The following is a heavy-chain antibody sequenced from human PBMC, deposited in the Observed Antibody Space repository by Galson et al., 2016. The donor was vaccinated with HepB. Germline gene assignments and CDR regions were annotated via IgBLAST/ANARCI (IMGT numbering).Heavy chain of an antibody. Sequence: SETLSLTCAVFGGSISGYYWSWIRQPPGKGLEWIGEIKVMGSTNYNPSLKSRVTISVNTSKNQFSLKLSSVTAADTAVYYCARSFGGRVFEYWGQGSLVSVSS. J-gene: IGHJ4*02. CDR3: ARSFGGRVFEY. CDR1: GGSISGYY. CDR2: IKVMGST. D-gene: IGHD4-23*01. V-gene: IGHV4-34*01.